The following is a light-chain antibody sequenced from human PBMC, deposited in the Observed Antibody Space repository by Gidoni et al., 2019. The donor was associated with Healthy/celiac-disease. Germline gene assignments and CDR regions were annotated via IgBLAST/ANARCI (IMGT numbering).Light chain of an antibody. V-gene: IGKV1-5*01. J-gene: IGKJ4*01. Sequence: QMTQSPSTLSASVGDRVTITCRASQSISSWLAWYQQKPGKAPELLIYDASSLESGVPSRFSGSGSGTEFTLTISSLQPDDFATYYCQQYNSFSLTFGGGTKVEIK. CDR3: QQYNSFSLT. CDR1: QSISSW. CDR2: DAS.